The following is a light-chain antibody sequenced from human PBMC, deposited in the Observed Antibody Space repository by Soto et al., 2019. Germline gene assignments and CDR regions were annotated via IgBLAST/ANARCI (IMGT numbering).Light chain of an antibody. CDR2: GAS. CDR3: QHYVSPPIT. CDR1: QSVSSN. Sequence: EIVMTQSPATLSVSPGERATLSCRASQSVSSNLAWYQQKPGQAPRLLVYGASSRATGISDRFSGSGSGTDFTLTISRLEPEDFAVYYCQHYVSPPITFGQGTRLET. V-gene: IGKV3-20*01. J-gene: IGKJ5*01.